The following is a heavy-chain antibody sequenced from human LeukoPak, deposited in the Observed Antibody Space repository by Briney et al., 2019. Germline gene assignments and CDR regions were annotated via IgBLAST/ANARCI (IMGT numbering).Heavy chain of an antibody. CDR3: ARNEAVGLQRKHAFDI. J-gene: IGHJ3*02. D-gene: IGHD1-26*01. V-gene: IGHV4-34*01. CDR2: INHSGST. Sequence: SETLSLTCAVYGGSFSGYYWSWIRQPPGKGLEWIGEINHSGSTNYNPSLKSRVTISVDTSKNQFSLKLSSVTAADTAVYYCARNEAVGLQRKHAFDIWGQGTMVTVSS. CDR1: GGSFSGYY.